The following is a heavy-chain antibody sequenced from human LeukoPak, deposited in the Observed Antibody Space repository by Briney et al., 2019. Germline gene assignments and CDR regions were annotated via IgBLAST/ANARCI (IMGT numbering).Heavy chain of an antibody. V-gene: IGHV4-38-2*02. J-gene: IGHJ6*03. D-gene: IGHD3-3*02. Sequence: SETLSLTCTVSGYSISSGYYWGWIRQPPGKGLEWIGSIYHSGSTYYNPSLKSRVTISVDTSKNQFSLKLSSVTAADTAVYYCARGISDYYYYYMDVWGKGTTVTVSS. CDR3: ARGISDYYYYYMDV. CDR1: GYSISSGYY. CDR2: IYHSGST.